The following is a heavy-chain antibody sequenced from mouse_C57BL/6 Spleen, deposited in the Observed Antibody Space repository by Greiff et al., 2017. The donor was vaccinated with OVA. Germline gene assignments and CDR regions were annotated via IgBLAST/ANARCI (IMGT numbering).Heavy chain of an antibody. J-gene: IGHJ2*01. CDR1: GYTFTDYN. CDR2: INPNNGGT. V-gene: IGHV1-18*01. Sequence: VQLKQSGPELVKPGASVKIPCKASGYTFTDYNMDWVKQSHGKSLEWIGDINPNNGGTIYNQKFKGKATLTVDKSSSTAYMELRSLTSEDTAVYYCARHLLRYPWYFDYWGQGTTLTVSS. D-gene: IGHD1-1*01. CDR3: ARHLLRYPWYFDY.